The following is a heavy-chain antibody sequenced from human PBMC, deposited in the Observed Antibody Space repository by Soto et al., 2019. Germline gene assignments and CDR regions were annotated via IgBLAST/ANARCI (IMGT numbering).Heavy chain of an antibody. Sequence: DVQLEESGGGLIQPGGSLRLSCAASGFSFSGQNYLTWVRQAPGKGLEWVSALYSSDGTYYADSVKGRFSVSRDNSKNTFYLQLHSLRPEDTALYFCATWLQREHAFDIWGLGTMVTVSS. V-gene: IGHV3-53*01. CDR3: ATWLQREHAFDI. D-gene: IGHD1-1*01. CDR2: LYSSDGT. CDR1: GFSFSGQNY. J-gene: IGHJ3*02.